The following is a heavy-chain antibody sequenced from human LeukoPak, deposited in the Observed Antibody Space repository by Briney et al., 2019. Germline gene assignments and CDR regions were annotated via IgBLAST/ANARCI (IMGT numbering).Heavy chain of an antibody. CDR2: INHSGST. D-gene: IGHD2-2*02. V-gene: IGHV4-34*01. CDR1: GGSFSGYY. J-gene: IGHJ6*02. CDR3: ARDRIVVVPAAIMGRGYYYYGMDV. Sequence: SETLSLTCAVYGGSFSGYYWSWIRQPPGKGLEWIGEINHSGSTNYNPSLKSRVTISVDTSKNQFSLKLSSVTAADTAVYYCARDRIVVVPAAIMGRGYYYYGMDVWGQGTTVTVSS.